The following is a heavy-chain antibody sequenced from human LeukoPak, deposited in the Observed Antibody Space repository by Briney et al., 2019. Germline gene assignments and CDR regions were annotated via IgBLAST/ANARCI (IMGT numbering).Heavy chain of an antibody. D-gene: IGHD5-24*01. J-gene: IGHJ4*02. CDR2: IYSGGST. CDR3: ARDLAGYNSFDY. CDR1: GFTFSSNY. V-gene: IGHV3-66*01. Sequence: PGGSLRLSCAASGFTFSSNYMSWVRQAPGKGLEWVSSIYSGGSTYYTDSVKRRFTISRDNPKNTLYLQMNSLRAEDTAVYYCARDLAGYNSFDYWGQGTLVTVSS.